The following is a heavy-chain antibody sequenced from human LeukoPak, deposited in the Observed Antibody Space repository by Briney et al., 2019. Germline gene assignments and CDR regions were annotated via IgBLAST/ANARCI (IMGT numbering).Heavy chain of an antibody. V-gene: IGHV4-38-2*01. D-gene: IGHD6-13*01. J-gene: IGHJ6*03. CDR1: GYSISSGYY. CDR2: MYHSGST. CDR3: ARQGGSSSPYYYYYMDV. Sequence: PSETLSLTCAVSGYSISSGYYWGWFRQPPGKGLEWIGCMYHSGSTYYNPSLKSRVTLSVDTSKNQFSLKLSSVTAADTAVYYCARQGGSSSPYYYYYMDVWGKGTTVTVSS.